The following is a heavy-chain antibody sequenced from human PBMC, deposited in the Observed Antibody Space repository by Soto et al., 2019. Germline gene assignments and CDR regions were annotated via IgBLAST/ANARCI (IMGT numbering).Heavy chain of an antibody. CDR3: ARRGFDY. CDR1: GYTFTGYY. Sequence: ASVKVSCKASGYTFTGYYMHWVRQASGQGLEWMGGINPNNGRTNYAQNFQDRVTMTRDTSTSTVYLELRRLSSDDTAVYYCARRGFDYWGQGTPVTVSS. J-gene: IGHJ4*02. V-gene: IGHV1-2*02. CDR2: INPNNGRT.